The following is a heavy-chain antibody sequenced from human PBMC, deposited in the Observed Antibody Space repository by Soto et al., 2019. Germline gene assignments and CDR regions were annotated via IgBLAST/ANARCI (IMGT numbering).Heavy chain of an antibody. D-gene: IGHD2-15*01. CDR2: IVVGSGNT. Sequence: SVEVSCKASGYTFTSYAMHWVRQAPGQRLEWIGWIVVGSGNTNYAQKFQERVTITRDMSTSTAYMELSSLRSEDTAVYYCAAVGGYSTDYWGQGTLVTVSS. CDR1: GYTFTSYA. V-gene: IGHV1-58*02. CDR3: AAVGGYSTDY. J-gene: IGHJ4*02.